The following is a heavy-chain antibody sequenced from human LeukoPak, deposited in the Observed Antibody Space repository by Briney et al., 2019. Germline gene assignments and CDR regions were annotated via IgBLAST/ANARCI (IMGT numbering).Heavy chain of an antibody. V-gene: IGHV1-69*01. Sequence: GASVKVSCKASGGTFSSYAIGWVRQAPGQGLEWMGGIIPIFGTANYAQNFQGRLTITADESTRTAYMELSSLRSEDTAVYYCARIMEYCSSTSCYYGMDVWGQGTTVTVSS. CDR2: IIPIFGTA. CDR3: ARIMEYCSSTSCYYGMDV. J-gene: IGHJ6*02. D-gene: IGHD2-2*01. CDR1: GGTFSSYA.